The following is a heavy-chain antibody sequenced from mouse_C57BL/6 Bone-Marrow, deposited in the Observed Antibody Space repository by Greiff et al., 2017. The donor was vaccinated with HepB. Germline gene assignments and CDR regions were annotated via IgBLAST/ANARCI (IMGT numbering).Heavy chain of an antibody. Sequence: VQLQQSGPELVKPGDSVKISCKASGYSFTDYNMNWVKQSNGKSLEWIGVINPNYGTTSYNQKFKGKATLTVDQSSSTAYMQLNSLTSEDSAVYYCARWSLPYYYGSSYYFDYWGQGTTLTVSS. D-gene: IGHD1-1*01. CDR3: ARWSLPYYYGSSYYFDY. CDR2: INPNYGTT. J-gene: IGHJ2*01. CDR1: GYSFTDYN. V-gene: IGHV1-39*01.